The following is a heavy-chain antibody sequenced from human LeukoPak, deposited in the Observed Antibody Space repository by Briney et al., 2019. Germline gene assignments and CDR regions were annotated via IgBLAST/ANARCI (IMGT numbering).Heavy chain of an antibody. V-gene: IGHV4-39*07. CDR2: IYYSGST. CDR3: ARQENYFDY. CDR1: GGSISSSSYY. J-gene: IGHJ4*02. Sequence: SETLSLTCTVSGGSISSSSYYWGWIRQPPGKGLEWIGSIYYSGSTYSNPSLKSRVTISVDTSKNQFSLKLSSVTAADTAVYYCARQENYFDYWGQGTLVTVSS.